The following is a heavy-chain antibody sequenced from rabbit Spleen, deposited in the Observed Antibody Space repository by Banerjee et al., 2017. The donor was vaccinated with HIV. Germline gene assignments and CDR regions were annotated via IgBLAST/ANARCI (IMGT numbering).Heavy chain of an antibody. CDR3: ARDTSSSFSSYGMDL. V-gene: IGHV1S40*01. CDR1: GVSFSSSSY. J-gene: IGHJ6*01. Sequence: QSLEESGGDLVKPGASLTLTCTASGVSFSSSSYLCWVRQAPGKGLEWIACIDIGSSGFTYFATWAKGRFTISKTSSTTVTLQMTRLTAADTATYFCARDTSSSFSSYGMDLWGPGTTLVTVS. D-gene: IGHD1-1*01. CDR2: IDIGSSGFT.